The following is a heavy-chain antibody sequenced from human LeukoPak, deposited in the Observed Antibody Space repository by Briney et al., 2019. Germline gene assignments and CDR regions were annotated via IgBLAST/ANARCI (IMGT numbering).Heavy chain of an antibody. CDR2: ISAYNGNT. V-gene: IGHV1-18*01. Sequence: ASVKVSCKASGYTFTSYGISWVRQAPGQGLEWMGWISAYNGNTNYAQKLQGRVTMTTDTSTSTAYIELRSLRSDDTAVYYCARDSGYCSSTSCYAFDIWGQGTMVTVSS. D-gene: IGHD2-2*01. CDR3: ARDSGYCSSTSCYAFDI. J-gene: IGHJ3*02. CDR1: GYTFTSYG.